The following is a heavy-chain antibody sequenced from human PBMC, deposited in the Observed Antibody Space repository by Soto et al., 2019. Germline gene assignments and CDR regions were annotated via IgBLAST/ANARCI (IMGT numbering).Heavy chain of an antibody. CDR2: LDPSGSHT. CDR1: GYSFTSYW. CDR3: ARLHLDSSGWYLPGNY. D-gene: IGHD6-19*01. V-gene: IGHV5-10-1*01. Sequence: GESLKISCKGSGYSFTSYWISWVRQMPGKGLEWMGKLDPSGSHTNYSPTFQGHVTFSADESTSTAYLQWSSLKASDTTIYYCARLHLDSSGWYLPGNYWGLGTLVTVSS. J-gene: IGHJ4*02.